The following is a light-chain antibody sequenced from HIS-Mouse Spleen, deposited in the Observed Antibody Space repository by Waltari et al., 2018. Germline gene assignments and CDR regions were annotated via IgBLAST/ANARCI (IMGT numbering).Light chain of an antibody. CDR1: QSISSW. J-gene: IGKJ1*01. V-gene: IGKV1-5*03. CDR2: KAS. CDR3: QQYNSYPWT. Sequence: DIQMTQSPSTLSASVGDRVTITCRASQSISSWLAWYQQKPVKAPKLLIYKASSLESGVPSRFSGSGSGTEFTLTISSLQPDDFATYYCQQYNSYPWTFDQGTKVEIK.